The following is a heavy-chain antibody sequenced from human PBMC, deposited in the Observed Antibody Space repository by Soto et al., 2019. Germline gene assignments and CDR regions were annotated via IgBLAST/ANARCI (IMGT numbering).Heavy chain of an antibody. Sequence: SETLSLTCAVYGGSFSGYYWSWIRQPPGKGLEWIGEINHSGSTNYNPSLKSRVTISVDTSKNQFSLKLSSVTAADTAVYYCARAGYRASYYYYYMDVWGKGTTVTVSS. CDR1: GGSFSGYY. CDR3: ARAGYRASYYYYYMDV. V-gene: IGHV4-34*01. J-gene: IGHJ6*03. CDR2: INHSGST. D-gene: IGHD1-1*01.